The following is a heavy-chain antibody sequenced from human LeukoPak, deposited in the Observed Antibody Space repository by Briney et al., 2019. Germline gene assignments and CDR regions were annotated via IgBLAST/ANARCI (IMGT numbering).Heavy chain of an antibody. V-gene: IGHV1-2*02. CDR1: GYTFTGYY. CDR2: INPNSGGT. D-gene: IGHD6-13*01. J-gene: IGHJ4*02. Sequence: ASVKVSCKASGYTFTGYYMHWVRQAPGQGLEWMGWINPNSGGTNYAQKFQGRVTMTRDTSISTAYMELSRLRSDDTAVYYCARVQSSGWYVDYWGQGTLVTVSS. CDR3: ARVQSSGWYVDY.